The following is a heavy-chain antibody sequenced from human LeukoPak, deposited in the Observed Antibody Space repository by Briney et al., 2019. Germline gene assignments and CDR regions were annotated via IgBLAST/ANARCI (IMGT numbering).Heavy chain of an antibody. Sequence: QPGGSLRLSCEAAGFIFRNYWMGWVRQAPGKGLEWVVNINEDGSEKYYVDSVKGRFTISIDNAKNSLYLQMNILRAEDTAVFYCLSGPGHCGQGALVTVSS. CDR3: LSGPGH. CDR1: GFIFRNYW. V-gene: IGHV3-7*01. CDR2: INEDGSEK. J-gene: IGHJ4*02.